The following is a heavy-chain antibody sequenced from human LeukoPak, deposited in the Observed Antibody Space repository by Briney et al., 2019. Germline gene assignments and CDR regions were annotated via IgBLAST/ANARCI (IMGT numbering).Heavy chain of an antibody. D-gene: IGHD2-15*01. CDR2: IYYSGST. CDR3: ATLGYCSGGSCYWGSWLDP. Sequence: PSETLSLTCSVSGGSVNSGTYYWSWIRQPPGKGLEWIGYIYYSGSTSYNPSLKSRVTISIDTSRNQFSLKLSSVTAADTAVYYCATLGYCSGGSCYWGSWLDPWGQGTLVTVSS. CDR1: GGSVNSGTYY. V-gene: IGHV4-61*01. J-gene: IGHJ5*02.